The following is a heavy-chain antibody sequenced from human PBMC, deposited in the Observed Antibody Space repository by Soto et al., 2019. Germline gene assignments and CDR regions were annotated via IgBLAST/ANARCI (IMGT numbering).Heavy chain of an antibody. J-gene: IGHJ4*02. CDR3: ARDPFCGELDY. V-gene: IGHV3-7*01. CDR2: ISPDANTK. Sequence: EVQLVESGGGVVQRGGSLRLSCAGSGFAFSTAWMAWVRQSPEKGLEWVALISPDANTKHYVDSVKGRFTISRDNSKNSLYLQIDSLRDEDTAVFYCARDPFCGELDYWGRGTLVTVSS. D-gene: IGHD4-17*01. CDR1: GFAFSTAW.